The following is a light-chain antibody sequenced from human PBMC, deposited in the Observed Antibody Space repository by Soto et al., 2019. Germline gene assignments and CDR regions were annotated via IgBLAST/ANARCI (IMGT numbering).Light chain of an antibody. V-gene: IGKV1-39*01. CDR1: QSISTW. J-gene: IGKJ1*01. Sequence: DRDMTQSPSTLPASVGDSVALTSRANQSISTWLAWYQQKRGKAPKLLIYAASPLQSGVPSRFTASGSGTDFTLPIPSLQPEDFPTYYCPPSYSTPWTSGHATKLDI. CDR3: PPSYSTPWT. CDR2: AAS.